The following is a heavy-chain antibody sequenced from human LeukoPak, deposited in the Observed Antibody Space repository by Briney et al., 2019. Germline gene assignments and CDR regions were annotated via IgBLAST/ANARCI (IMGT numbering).Heavy chain of an antibody. V-gene: IGHV4-39*07. Sequence: PSETLSLTCTVSGGSISSSSYYWGWIRQPPGKGLEWIGEINHSGSTNYNPSLKSRVTISVDTSKNQFSLKLSSVTAADTAVYYCARSPAGVGFFDYWGQGTLVTVSS. CDR3: ARSPAGVGFFDY. J-gene: IGHJ4*02. CDR2: INHSGST. D-gene: IGHD2-15*01. CDR1: GGSISSSSYY.